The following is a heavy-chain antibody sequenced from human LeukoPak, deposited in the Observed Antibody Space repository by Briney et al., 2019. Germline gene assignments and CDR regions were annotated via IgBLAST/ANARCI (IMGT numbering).Heavy chain of an antibody. V-gene: IGHV4-39*07. Sequence: PSETLSLTCTVSGGSISSSSYYWGWIRQPPGKGLEWIGSIYYSGSTYYNPSLKSRVTISVDTSKNQFSLKLSSVTAADTAVYYCARGRPIAAAGSLDFDYWGQGTLVTLSS. J-gene: IGHJ4*02. CDR1: GGSISSSSYY. CDR2: IYYSGST. CDR3: ARGRPIAAAGSLDFDY. D-gene: IGHD6-13*01.